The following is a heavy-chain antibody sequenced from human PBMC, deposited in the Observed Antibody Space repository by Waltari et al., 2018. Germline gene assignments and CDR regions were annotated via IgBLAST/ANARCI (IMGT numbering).Heavy chain of an antibody. J-gene: IGHJ5*02. CDR2: INPRDGGT. CDR1: GYVFTSDS. Sequence: QVQLVQSGAEVQKPGATVRVSCKASGYVFTSDSIHWVRQAPGQGLEWMGIINPRDGGTTYAQKFQGRVTMTRDTSTSTVYMELSSLRSEDTAVYYCGKDQGASGWNKGWLDPWGQGTLVSVSS. D-gene: IGHD6-19*01. V-gene: IGHV1-46*01. CDR3: GKDQGASGWNKGWLDP.